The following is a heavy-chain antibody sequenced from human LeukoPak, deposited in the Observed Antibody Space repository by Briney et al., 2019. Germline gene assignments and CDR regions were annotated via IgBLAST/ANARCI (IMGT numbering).Heavy chain of an antibody. CDR2: ISSSSSTI. J-gene: IGHJ5*02. D-gene: IGHD3-3*01. CDR1: GFTFSSYS. CDR3: AKDITIFGVVIHPANWFDP. V-gene: IGHV3-48*01. Sequence: GGSLRLSCAASGFTFSSYSMNWVRQAPGKGLEWVSYISSSSSTIYYADSVKGRFTISRDNSKNTLYLQMNSLRAEDTAVYYCAKDITIFGVVIHPANWFDPWGQGTLVTVSS.